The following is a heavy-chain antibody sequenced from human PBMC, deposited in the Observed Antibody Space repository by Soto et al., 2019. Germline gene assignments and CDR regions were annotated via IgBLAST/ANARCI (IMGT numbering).Heavy chain of an antibody. V-gene: IGHV6-1*01. CDR2: TYYRSKWSN. J-gene: IGHJ4*02. CDR1: GDSVSSNSAG. CDR3: ARDSFHYSGSGSFFDY. D-gene: IGHD3-10*01. Sequence: QVQLRQSGPGLVKPSQTLSLICAISGDSVSSNSAGWNWIRQSPSRGLEWLGRTYYRSKWSNDYALSVKSRITINPDTSKNQFSLQLNSVSPEDTAVYYCARDSFHYSGSGSFFDYWGQGMLVTVSS.